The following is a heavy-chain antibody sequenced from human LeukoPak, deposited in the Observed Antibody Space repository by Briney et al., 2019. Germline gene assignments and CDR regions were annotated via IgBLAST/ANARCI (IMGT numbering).Heavy chain of an antibody. CDR1: EFSFSSYE. V-gene: IGHV3-48*03. CDR3: ARHRSGFDY. J-gene: IGHJ4*02. CDR2: ISRSGSTK. D-gene: IGHD3-22*01. Sequence: GGSLRLSCAVSEFSFSSYEMNWVRQAPGKGLEWVSYISRSGSTKYYADSVKGRFTISRDNAKSSIYLQMNSLRAEDSAVYYCARHRSGFDYWGQGSLVSVSS.